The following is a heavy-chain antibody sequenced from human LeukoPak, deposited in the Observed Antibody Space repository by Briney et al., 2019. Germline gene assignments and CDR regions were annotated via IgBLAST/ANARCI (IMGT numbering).Heavy chain of an antibody. D-gene: IGHD3-16*01. Sequence: GGSLRLSCAASGFTYSDYGVHWVRQAPGRGLEWVAFILNDGTWEYYPDSVKGRLIISRGNSRNTLYLQMNSVRLEDTAIYYCVKGGSISHNWFDSWGQGTLVTVSS. V-gene: IGHV3-30*02. CDR3: VKGGSISHNWFDS. J-gene: IGHJ5*01. CDR1: GFTYSDYG. CDR2: ILNDGTWE.